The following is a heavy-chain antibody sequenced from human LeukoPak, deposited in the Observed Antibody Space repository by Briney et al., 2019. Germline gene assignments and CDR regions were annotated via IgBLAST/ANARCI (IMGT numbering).Heavy chain of an antibody. D-gene: IGHD6-19*01. Sequence: SETLSLTCTISGGSISSYYWSWIRQPPGKGLGWIGYIYYSGSTNYNPSLKSRVTISVDTSKNQFSLKLSSVTAADTAVYYCARWVAVAGTQYYFDYWGQGTLVTVSS. CDR3: ARWVAVAGTQYYFDY. CDR2: IYYSGST. CDR1: GGSISSYY. J-gene: IGHJ4*02. V-gene: IGHV4-59*01.